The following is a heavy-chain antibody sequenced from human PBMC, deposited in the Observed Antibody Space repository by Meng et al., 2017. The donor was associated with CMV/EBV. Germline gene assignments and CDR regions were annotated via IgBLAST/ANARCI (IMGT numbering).Heavy chain of an antibody. Sequence: PETLSLTCAVYGGSISSYYWSWIRQPPGKGLEWIGSIYYSGSTYYNPSLKSRVTISVDTSKNQFSLKLSSVTAADTAVYYCARSLVVVPAVQTYYYYYGMDVWGQGTTVTVSS. D-gene: IGHD2-2*01. J-gene: IGHJ6*02. CDR2: IYYSGST. CDR1: GGSISSYY. V-gene: IGHV4-59*01. CDR3: ARSLVVVPAVQTYYYYYGMDV.